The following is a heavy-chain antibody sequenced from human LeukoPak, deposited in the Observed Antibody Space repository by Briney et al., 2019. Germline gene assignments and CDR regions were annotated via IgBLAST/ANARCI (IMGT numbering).Heavy chain of an antibody. V-gene: IGHV1-2*02. Sequence: ASVKVSCKASGYTFTGYYMHWVRQAPGQGLEWMGWINPDSGGTNYAQKFQGRVTMTRDTSISTAYLELSWLRSDDTAVYSCARGYYDSSGYYHWGQGTLVTVSS. D-gene: IGHD3-22*01. J-gene: IGHJ5*02. CDR1: GYTFTGYY. CDR2: INPDSGGT. CDR3: ARGYYDSSGYYH.